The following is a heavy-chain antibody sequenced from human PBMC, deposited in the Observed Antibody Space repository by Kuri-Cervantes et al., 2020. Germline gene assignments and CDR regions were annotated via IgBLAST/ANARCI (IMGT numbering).Heavy chain of an antibody. V-gene: IGHV3-23*03. J-gene: IGHJ4*02. CDR2: IYRGGET. CDR3: AQRGGDYGYGFDN. D-gene: IGHD5-18*01. CDR1: GFTFNHYP. Sequence: GESLKISCVASGFTFNHYPMGWVRQAPGKGLDWVSLIYRGGETFYADSVKGRFTISTDTSRNTVFLRMDRLRVEDAAIYFCAQRGGDYGYGFDNWGQGTLVTVSS.